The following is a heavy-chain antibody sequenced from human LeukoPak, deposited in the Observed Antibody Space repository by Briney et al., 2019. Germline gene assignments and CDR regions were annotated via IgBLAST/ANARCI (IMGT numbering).Heavy chain of an antibody. D-gene: IGHD3-10*01. CDR3: ARDKWIGTYLHYYYGMDV. CDR2: ISGSGGNT. CDR1: GFTFSSYA. J-gene: IGHJ6*02. V-gene: IGHV3-23*01. Sequence: PGGSLRLSCAASGFTFSSYAMSWVRQAPGKGLDWVSAISGSGGNTYYADSVKGRFTISRDNSKNTLYLQMNSLRAEDTAVYYCARDKWIGTYLHYYYGMDVWGQGTTVTVSS.